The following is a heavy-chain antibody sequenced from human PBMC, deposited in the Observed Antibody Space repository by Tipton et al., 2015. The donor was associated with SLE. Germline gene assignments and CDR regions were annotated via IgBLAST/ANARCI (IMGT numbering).Heavy chain of an antibody. CDR2: IYYSGST. CDR1: GDSINNDNHY. D-gene: IGHD3-22*01. V-gene: IGHV4-39*07. CDR3: ARTNYFGTSGFFDY. J-gene: IGHJ4*02. Sequence: TLSLTCNVSGDSINNDNHYWAWIRQPPGQGLQWIGTIYYSGSTYYNPSPKSRVTISIDTPKKQFSLKVTSVTAADTAMYYCARTNYFGTSGFFDYWGQGTLVTVSS.